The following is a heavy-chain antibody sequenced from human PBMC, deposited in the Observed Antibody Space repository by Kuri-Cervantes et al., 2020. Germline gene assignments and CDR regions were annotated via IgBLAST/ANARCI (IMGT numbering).Heavy chain of an antibody. J-gene: IGHJ6*04. D-gene: IGHD1-26*01. CDR1: GFTFSGSA. CDR2: IKNKLNSYTT. Sequence: GGSLRLSCAASGFTFSGSAMHWVRQASGKGLEWLGRIKNKLNSYTTEYAASVRGRFTISRDDSRNTLYLQMNSLKTEDTAVYYCATWRSGAPDIWSRGATVTVSS. CDR3: ATWRSGAPDI. V-gene: IGHV3-73*01.